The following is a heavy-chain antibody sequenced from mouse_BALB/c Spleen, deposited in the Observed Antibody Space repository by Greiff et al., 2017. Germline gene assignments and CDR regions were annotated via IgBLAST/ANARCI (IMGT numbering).Heavy chain of an antibody. V-gene: IGHV3-2*02. CDR3: ARSSYDYFDY. Sequence: DVKLQESGPGLVKPSQSLSLTCTVTGYSITSDYAWNWIRQFPGNKLEWMGYISYSGSTSYNPSLKSRISITRDTSKNQFFLQLNSVTTEDTATYYCARSSYDYFDYWGQGTTLTVSS. J-gene: IGHJ2*01. D-gene: IGHD1-1*01. CDR1: GYSITSDYA. CDR2: ISYSGST.